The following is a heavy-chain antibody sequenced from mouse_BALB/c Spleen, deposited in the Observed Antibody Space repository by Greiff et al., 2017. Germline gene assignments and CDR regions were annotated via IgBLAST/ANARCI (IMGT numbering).Heavy chain of an antibody. V-gene: IGHV5-17*02. CDR3: ARDGNYRYFDV. J-gene: IGHJ1*01. CDR1: GFTFSSFG. CDR2: ISSGSSTI. D-gene: IGHD2-1*01. Sequence: EVQLVESGGGLVQPGGSRKLSCAASGFTFSSFGMHWVRQAPEKGLEWVAYISSGSSTIYYADTVKGRFTISRDNPKNTLFLQMTSLRSEDTAMYYWARDGNYRYFDVWGAGTTVTVSS.